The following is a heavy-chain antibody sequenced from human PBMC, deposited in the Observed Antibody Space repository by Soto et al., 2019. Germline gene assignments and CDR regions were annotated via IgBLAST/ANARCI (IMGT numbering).Heavy chain of an antibody. D-gene: IGHD4-17*01. CDR2: IIAILGIA. Sequence: QVQLVQSGAEVKKPGSSVKVSCKASGGTFSSYTISWVRQAPGQGREWMGRIIAILGIANYAQKFQGRVTITADKSTSTAHMELSSLRSEDTAVYYCARNPTVTTKTRTYWYFDLLGRGTLVTVSS. V-gene: IGHV1-69*02. J-gene: IGHJ2*01. CDR3: ARNPTVTTKTRTYWYFDL. CDR1: GGTFSSYT.